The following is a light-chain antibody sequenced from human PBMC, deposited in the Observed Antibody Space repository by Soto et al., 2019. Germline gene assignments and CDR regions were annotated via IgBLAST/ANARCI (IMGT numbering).Light chain of an antibody. CDR1: TGAVTSTYY. V-gene: IGLV7-43*01. Sequence: QTVVTQEPSLTVSPGGTVTLTCASSTGAVTSTYYPNWFQQKPGQAPRALIYNTSNKHSWTPARFSGSLLGDKAALTLSGVQPEDEAEYYCLLYYGGVWVFGGGTKLTVL. J-gene: IGLJ3*02. CDR3: LLYYGGVWV. CDR2: NTS.